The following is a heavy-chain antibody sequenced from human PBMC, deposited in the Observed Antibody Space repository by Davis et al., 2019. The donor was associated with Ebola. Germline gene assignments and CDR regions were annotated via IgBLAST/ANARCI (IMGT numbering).Heavy chain of an antibody. CDR3: VRGGGVVVVATTSYYYYGLDV. V-gene: IGHV3-7*03. D-gene: IGHD2-15*01. CDR2: IKHDGSEK. J-gene: IGHJ6*02. CDR1: GFTFSRYW. Sequence: GGSLRLSCAASGFTFSRYWMSWVRQAPGKGLEWVANIKHDGSEKYYVDSVKGRFTISRDNAENSLYLQLNSLRAEDTAVYYCVRGGGVVVVATTSYYYYGLDVWGQGTTVTVSS.